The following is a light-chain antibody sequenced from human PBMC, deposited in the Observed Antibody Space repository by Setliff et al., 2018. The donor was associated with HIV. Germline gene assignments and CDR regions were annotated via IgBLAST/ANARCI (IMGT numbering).Light chain of an antibody. V-gene: IGLV3-21*04. Sequence: SSELTQPPSVSVAPGKTARITCGGDNIGGKTVHWYQQKPGQAPILVIHYDTDRPSGTPERFSGSNSGNTATLTISRVEAGDEADYYCQVWDSSSDLRNVFGTGTKVTVL. CDR3: QVWDSSSDLRNV. CDR2: YDT. J-gene: IGLJ1*01. CDR1: NIGGKT.